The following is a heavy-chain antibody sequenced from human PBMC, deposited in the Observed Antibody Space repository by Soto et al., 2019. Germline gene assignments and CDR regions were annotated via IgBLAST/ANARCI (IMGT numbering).Heavy chain of an antibody. V-gene: IGHV3-23*01. Sequence: EVQLLESGGGLEQPGGSLRLSCEASGFSFTSYAMTWVRQAPGRGLEWVSVISGSGDTTYYADSVRGRFSISRDNSKNTLYLQMNSLRAEDTAVYYCAKDTEPPGTPRGAFDIWGQGTMVTVSS. CDR1: GFSFTSYA. J-gene: IGHJ3*02. CDR2: ISGSGDTT. D-gene: IGHD6-13*01. CDR3: AKDTEPPGTPRGAFDI.